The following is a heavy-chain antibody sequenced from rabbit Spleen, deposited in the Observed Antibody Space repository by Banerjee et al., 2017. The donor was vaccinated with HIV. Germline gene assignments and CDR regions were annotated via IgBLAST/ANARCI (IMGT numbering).Heavy chain of an antibody. Sequence: QEQLVESRGGLVKPEGYQTLTCTASGFSLSNSYVMCWVRQAPGKGLEWIGCINTSTGTTVYATWAKGRFTISKTSSPTVTLQMTSLTAADTATYFCARDGSDGRYDFDLWGPGTLVTVS. D-gene: IGHD5-1*01. CDR3: ARDGSDGRYDFDL. CDR2: INTSTGTT. CDR1: GFSLSNSYV. J-gene: IGHJ4*01. V-gene: IGHV1S45*01.